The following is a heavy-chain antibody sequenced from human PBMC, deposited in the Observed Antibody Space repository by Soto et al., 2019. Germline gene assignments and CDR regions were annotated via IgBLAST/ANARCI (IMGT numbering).Heavy chain of an antibody. CDR3: TKYSGAASAPAA. V-gene: IGHV3-66*01. Sequence: SCAASGFTVSSNYMSWVRQAPGKGLDWVSLISSGGSAYYAASVKGRFIISTDESKNTAHLQMNSLKTEDTAVYYCTKYSGAASAPAALGQGTLVTVSS. CDR2: ISSGGSA. J-gene: IGHJ5*02. D-gene: IGHD1-26*01. CDR1: GFTVSSNY.